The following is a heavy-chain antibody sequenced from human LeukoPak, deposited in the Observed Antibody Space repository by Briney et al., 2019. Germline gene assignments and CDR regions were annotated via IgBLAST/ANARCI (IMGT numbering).Heavy chain of an antibody. CDR3: AKDSVRKSIVGPTTRGVNDY. D-gene: IGHD1-26*01. CDR2: IRYDGSNK. Sequence: PGGSLRLSCGASGFTFSSYGMHWVRQAPGKGLEWVAFIRYDGSNKYYADSVKGRFTISRDNSKNTLYLQMNSLRPEDTAVYYCAKDSVRKSIVGPTTRGVNDYWGQGTLVTVSS. V-gene: IGHV3-30*02. J-gene: IGHJ4*02. CDR1: GFTFSSYG.